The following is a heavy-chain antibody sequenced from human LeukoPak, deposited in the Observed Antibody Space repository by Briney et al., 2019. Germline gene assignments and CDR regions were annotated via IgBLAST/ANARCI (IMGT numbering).Heavy chain of an antibody. D-gene: IGHD3-3*01. CDR3: ASIGGTFWSGSARRYLNYFDY. CDR1: GYTFTSYY. Sequence: ASVKVSCKASGYTFTSYYMHWVRQAPGQGLEWMGIINPSGGSTSYAQKFQGRVTMTRDMSTSTVYMELSSLRSEDTAVYYCASIGGTFWSGSARRYLNYFDYWGQGTLVTVSS. V-gene: IGHV1-46*01. CDR2: INPSGGST. J-gene: IGHJ4*02.